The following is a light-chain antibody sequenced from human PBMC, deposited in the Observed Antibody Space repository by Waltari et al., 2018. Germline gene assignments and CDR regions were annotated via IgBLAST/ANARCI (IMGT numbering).Light chain of an antibody. CDR1: QSISSY. V-gene: IGKV1-39*01. CDR3: QQTYSTPGLT. J-gene: IGKJ4*01. Sequence: ITCRASQSISSYLNWYQQEPGKAPKLLIYAASSLQSGVPSRFSGSGSGTDFALTITSLQPEDLGTYYCQQTYSTPGLTFGGGTKVAIK. CDR2: AAS.